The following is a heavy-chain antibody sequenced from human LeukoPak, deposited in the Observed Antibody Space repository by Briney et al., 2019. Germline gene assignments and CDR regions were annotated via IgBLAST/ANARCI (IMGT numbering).Heavy chain of an antibody. CDR2: IKQDGSDK. D-gene: IGHD2-21*01. Sequence: GGSLRLSCAASGFTFSGYCMSWVRQAPGKGLEWVAKIKQDGSDKYYVDSVKGRFTISRDNAKNSLYLQMNSLRAEDTAVYYCARDDWYSGSDYYYYGMDVWGQGTTVTVSS. V-gene: IGHV3-7*01. CDR3: ARDDWYSGSDYYYYGMDV. J-gene: IGHJ6*02. CDR1: GFTFSGYC.